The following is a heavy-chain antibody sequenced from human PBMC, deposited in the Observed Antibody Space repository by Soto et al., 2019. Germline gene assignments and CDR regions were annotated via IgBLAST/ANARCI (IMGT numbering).Heavy chain of an antibody. V-gene: IGHV1-18*04. CDR1: GYSFTSYG. J-gene: IGHJ5*02. Sequence: ASVKVSCKASGYSFTSYGISWVRQAPGQGLEWMGWISAYNGHTNSAQTLQGRVTMTTDTSTSTAYMELRSLRSDDTAVYYCARDAGYCSSTSCLVRWFDPWGQGTLVTVSS. CDR2: ISAYNGHT. CDR3: ARDAGYCSSTSCLVRWFDP. D-gene: IGHD2-2*01.